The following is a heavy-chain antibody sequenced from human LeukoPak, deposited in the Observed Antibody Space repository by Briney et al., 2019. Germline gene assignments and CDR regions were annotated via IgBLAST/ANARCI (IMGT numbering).Heavy chain of an antibody. CDR3: ARDIAAAGWGWFDP. D-gene: IGHD6-13*01. J-gene: IGHJ5*02. V-gene: IGHV4-61*02. Sequence: SQTLSLTCTVSGGSISSGGYYWSWIRQPAGKGLEWIGRIYTSGSTNYNPSLKSRVTISVDTSKNQFSLKLSSVTAADTAVYYCARDIAAAGWGWFDPWGQGTLVTVSS. CDR1: GGSISSGGYY. CDR2: IYTSGST.